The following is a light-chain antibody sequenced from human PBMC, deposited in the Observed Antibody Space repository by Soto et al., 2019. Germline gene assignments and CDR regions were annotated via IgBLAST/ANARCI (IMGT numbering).Light chain of an antibody. J-gene: IGKJ1*01. Sequence: EIVMTQSPATLSVSAGERATLSCRASQSVSSNLGWYQQKPGQPPRLLIYGASTRATGIPARFSGSGSGTEFTLTISSLQSEDFAVYYCQQYNDWPPWTFGQGTKVDIK. V-gene: IGKV3-15*01. CDR3: QQYNDWPPWT. CDR1: QSVSSN. CDR2: GAS.